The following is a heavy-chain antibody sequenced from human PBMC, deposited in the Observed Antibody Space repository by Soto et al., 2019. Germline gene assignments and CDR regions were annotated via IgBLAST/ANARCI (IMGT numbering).Heavy chain of an antibody. CDR3: AKSVVVVRGGYYMDV. V-gene: IGHV3-23*01. J-gene: IGHJ6*03. Sequence: EEQLLESGGGSVQSGGSLRLSCEASGFTFKSYAMIWVRQAPGKGLEGVSAVSGTSGNTYYADSVRGRFTISRDNSKDTVYLQMNNLRAEDTAIYYCAKSVVVVRGGYYMDVWGKGTTVTVSS. CDR1: GFTFKSYA. CDR2: VSGTSGNT. D-gene: IGHD2-15*01.